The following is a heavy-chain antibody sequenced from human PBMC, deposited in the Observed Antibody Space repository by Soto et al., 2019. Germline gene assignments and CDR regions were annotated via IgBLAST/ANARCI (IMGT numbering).Heavy chain of an antibody. D-gene: IGHD3-10*01. CDR2: ISAYNGNT. CDR1: GYTFTSYG. V-gene: IGHV1-18*01. CDR3: ARIAYYGAGSYGGYYYGMDD. J-gene: IGHJ6*02. Sequence: QVQLVQSGAEVKKPGASVKVSCKASGYTFTSYGISWVRQAPGQGLEWMGWISAYNGNTNYAQKLQGRVTMTTDTSTSTAYREVGRLSAVVTAVYFCARIAYYGAGSYGGYYYGMDDWGQGTRVTVSS.